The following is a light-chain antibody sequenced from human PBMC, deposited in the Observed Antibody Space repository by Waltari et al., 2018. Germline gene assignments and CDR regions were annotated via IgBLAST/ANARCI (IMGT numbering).Light chain of an antibody. CDR2: KDT. CDR3: QSTDSSSTYTV. CDR1: TLPKLY. V-gene: IGLV3-25*03. Sequence: SYDLTQPPSLSVSPGQTAPIDCSGETLPKLYAYWYQPKPGQATLFVISKDTERPSGIPERFSGSSSGTTVTLTISGVRAEDEGDYYCQSTDSSSTYTVFGGGTKLTVL. J-gene: IGLJ3*02.